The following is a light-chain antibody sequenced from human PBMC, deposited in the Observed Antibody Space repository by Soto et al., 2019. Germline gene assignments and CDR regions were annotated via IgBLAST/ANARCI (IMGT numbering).Light chain of an antibody. CDR1: QSVTNSF. J-gene: IGKJ1*01. Sequence: VLTQSPGILSLSPGERATLSCRASQSVTNSFLAWYQQKPGQAPRLLIYGASSRATGIPDRFSGSGSGTDFTLSINRLEPEDFGVYYFQQYGTSPRTFGRGTKVEIK. CDR3: QQYGTSPRT. V-gene: IGKV3-20*01. CDR2: GAS.